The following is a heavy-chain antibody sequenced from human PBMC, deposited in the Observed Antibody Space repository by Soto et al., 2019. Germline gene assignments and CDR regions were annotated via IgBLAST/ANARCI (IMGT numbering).Heavy chain of an antibody. V-gene: IGHV4-39*01. CDR2: IYYSGST. D-gene: IGHD3-3*01. CDR1: GGSISSSSYY. Sequence: NPSETLSLTCTVSGGSISSSSYYWGWIRQPPGKGLEWIGSIYYSGSTYYNPSLKSRVTISVDTSKNQFSLKLSSVTAADTAVYYCARQFFEVVMGGAFDIWGQGTMVTVSS. CDR3: ARQFFEVVMGGAFDI. J-gene: IGHJ3*02.